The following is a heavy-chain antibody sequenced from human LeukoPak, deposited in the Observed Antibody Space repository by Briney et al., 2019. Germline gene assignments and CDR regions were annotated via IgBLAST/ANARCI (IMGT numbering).Heavy chain of an antibody. Sequence: SETLSLTCTVSGGSISSYYWSWIRQPPGKGLEWIGYIYYSGSTNYNPSLKSRVTISVDTSKNQFSLKLSSVTAADTAVYYCARVYFGTIDYWGQGTLVTVSS. J-gene: IGHJ4*02. CDR2: IYYSGST. D-gene: IGHD2-2*01. V-gene: IGHV4-59*01. CDR1: GGSISSYY. CDR3: ARVYFGTIDY.